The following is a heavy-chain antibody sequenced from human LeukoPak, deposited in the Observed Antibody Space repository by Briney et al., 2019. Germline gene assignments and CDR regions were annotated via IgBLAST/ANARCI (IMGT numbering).Heavy chain of an antibody. J-gene: IGHJ4*02. Sequence: PGGSLRLSCAASDFSFTTYAMSWVRQAPGKGLEWVSSITGGDPTTYYADSVKGRFTISRDNSKNTLYLQMNSLRAEDTAVYYCARYCSSTSCQFYYFDYWGQGTLVTVSS. CDR2: ITGGDPTT. V-gene: IGHV3-23*01. D-gene: IGHD2-2*01. CDR3: ARYCSSTSCQFYYFDY. CDR1: DFSFTTYA.